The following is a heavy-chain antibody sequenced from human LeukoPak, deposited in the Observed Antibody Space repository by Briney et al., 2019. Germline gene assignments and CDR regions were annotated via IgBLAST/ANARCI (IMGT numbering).Heavy chain of an antibody. J-gene: IGHJ3*02. Sequence: SETLSLTCAVYGGSFSGYYWGWIRQPPGRGLEWIGSIYYSGSTYYNPSLKSRVTISVDTSRNQFSLKLSSVTAADTAVYYCASRHCSGGSCYARDAFDIWGQGTMVTVSS. D-gene: IGHD2-15*01. CDR2: IYYSGST. CDR1: GGSFSGYY. CDR3: ASRHCSGGSCYARDAFDI. V-gene: IGHV4-39*01.